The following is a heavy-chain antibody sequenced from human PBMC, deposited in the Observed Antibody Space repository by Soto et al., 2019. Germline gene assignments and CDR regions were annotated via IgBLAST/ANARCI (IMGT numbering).Heavy chain of an antibody. CDR2: ISAYNGNT. V-gene: IGHV1-18*01. J-gene: IGHJ4*02. D-gene: IGHD1-26*01. CDR3: ARDLIVGATPPYYFDY. CDR1: GYTFTSYG. Sequence: QVQLVQSGAEVKKPGASVKVSCKASGYTFTSYGISWVRQAPGQGLEWMGWISAYNGNTNYAQKLQGRATMTTATSTSTPYMTLRSLRSHDTAVYYCARDLIVGATPPYYFDYWGQGTLVTVSS.